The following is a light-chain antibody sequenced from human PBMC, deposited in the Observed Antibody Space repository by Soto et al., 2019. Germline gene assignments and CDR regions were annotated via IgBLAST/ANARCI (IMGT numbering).Light chain of an antibody. CDR1: SSDVGGYNY. V-gene: IGLV2-14*01. J-gene: IGLJ1*01. CDR2: EVS. Sequence: QSALTQPASVSGSPGQSITISCTGTSSDVGGYNYVSWYQQHPGKAPELMIYEVSNRPSGVSNRFSGSKSGNTASLTISGLQAEDEADYYCLSYTTSSSYVFGTGTKLTVL. CDR3: LSYTTSSSYV.